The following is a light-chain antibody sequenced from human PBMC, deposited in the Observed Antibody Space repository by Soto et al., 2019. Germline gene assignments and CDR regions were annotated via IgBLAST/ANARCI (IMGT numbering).Light chain of an antibody. CDR2: FNSDGSH. CDR1: SGHSSYA. Sequence: QSVLTQSPSASASLGASVKLTCTLSSGHSSYAIAWHQQQPEKGPRYLMKFNSDGSHSKGDGIPDRFSGSSSGAERYLTISSLRSEDEADYYCQTWGTDIVVFGGGTKLTVL. J-gene: IGLJ2*01. V-gene: IGLV4-69*01. CDR3: QTWGTDIVV.